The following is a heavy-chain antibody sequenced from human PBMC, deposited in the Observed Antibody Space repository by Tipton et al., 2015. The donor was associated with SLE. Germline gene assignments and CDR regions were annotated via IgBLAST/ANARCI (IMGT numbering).Heavy chain of an antibody. CDR3: ARDSGDYYDSSGAQDV. CDR2: ISYDRSNK. V-gene: IGHV3-30*04. D-gene: IGHD3-22*01. CDR1: GFTFSSYA. J-gene: IGHJ6*02. Sequence: SLRLSCAASGFTFSSYAMHWVRQAPGKGLEWVAVISYDRSNKYYADSVKGRFTISRDNSKNTLYLQMNSLRAEDTAVYYCARDSGDYYDSSGAQDVWGQGTTVTVSS.